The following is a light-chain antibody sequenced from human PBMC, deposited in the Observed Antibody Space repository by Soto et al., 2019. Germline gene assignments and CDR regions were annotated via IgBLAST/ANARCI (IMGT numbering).Light chain of an antibody. Sequence: EIVLTQSPGTLSLSPGERASLSCRASQSISTYLAWYQQKPNQAPRLLIYGASSRATGIPDRVTGSGSGTDFPLTISRLEPEDFAVYYCQQYGTSPITFGQGTRLEIK. V-gene: IGKV3-20*01. CDR3: QQYGTSPIT. CDR2: GAS. J-gene: IGKJ5*01. CDR1: QSISTY.